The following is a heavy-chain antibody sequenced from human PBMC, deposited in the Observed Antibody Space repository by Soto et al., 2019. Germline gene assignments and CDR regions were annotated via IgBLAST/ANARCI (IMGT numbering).Heavy chain of an antibody. Sequence: ASETLSLTCTVSGGSISSGGYYWSWIRQHPGKGLEWIGYIYYSGSTYYNPSLKSRVTISVDTSKNQFSLKLSSVTAADTAVYYCARRVVTAIRYWFDPWGQGTLVTVSS. J-gene: IGHJ5*02. V-gene: IGHV4-31*03. D-gene: IGHD2-21*02. CDR1: GGSISSGGYY. CDR3: ARRVVTAIRYWFDP. CDR2: IYYSGST.